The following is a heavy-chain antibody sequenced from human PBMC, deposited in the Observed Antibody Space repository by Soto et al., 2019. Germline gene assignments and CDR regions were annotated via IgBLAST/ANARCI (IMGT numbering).Heavy chain of an antibody. CDR2: ISSSSSTI. CDR1: GFTFSSYS. Sequence: EVQLVESGGGLVQPGGSLRLSCAASGFTFSSYSMNWVRQAPGKGLEWVSYISSSSSTIYYADSVKGRFTISRDNAKNSLYLQMNSLRAEDTAVYYCARDPVVGSGWVYFDYWGQGTLVTVSS. CDR3: ARDPVVGSGWVYFDY. J-gene: IGHJ4*02. D-gene: IGHD6-19*01. V-gene: IGHV3-48*01.